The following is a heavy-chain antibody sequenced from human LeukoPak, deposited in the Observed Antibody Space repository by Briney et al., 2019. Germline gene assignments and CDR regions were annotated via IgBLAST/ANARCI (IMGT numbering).Heavy chain of an antibody. Sequence: GASVKVSCKASGFTFTGYYMHWVRQAPGQGLEWMGWINPNSGGTNYAQKFQGRVTMTRDTSITTAYMELTSLRSDDTAVYFCARGGLPIYYYYMDVWGKGTTVTVSS. CDR1: GFTFTGYY. V-gene: IGHV1-2*02. CDR3: ARGGLPIYYYYMDV. CDR2: INPNSGGT. D-gene: IGHD4-11*01. J-gene: IGHJ6*03.